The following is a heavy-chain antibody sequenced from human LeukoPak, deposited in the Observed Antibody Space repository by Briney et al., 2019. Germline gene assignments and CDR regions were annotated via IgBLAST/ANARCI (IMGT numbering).Heavy chain of an antibody. D-gene: IGHD3-3*01. CDR2: VSGSGRTT. CDR3: TNWREGVRPDFES. V-gene: IGHV3-23*01. J-gene: IGHJ4*02. CDR1: GLTFSTYA. Sequence: GGSLRLSCATSGLTFSTYAMSWARQAPGKGLEWVSVVSGSGRTTYYSDSVKGRFTITRDNSKSTMYVQMNSLRVEDTAVYYCTNWREGVRPDFESWGQGTLVTVSP.